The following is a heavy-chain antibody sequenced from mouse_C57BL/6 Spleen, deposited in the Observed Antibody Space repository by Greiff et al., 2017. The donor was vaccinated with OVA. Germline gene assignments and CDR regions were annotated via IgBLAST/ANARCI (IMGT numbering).Heavy chain of an antibody. V-gene: IGHV3-6*01. CDR3: ARGDMVTADYYAMDY. D-gene: IGHD2-2*01. CDR2: ISYDGSN. CDR1: GYSITSGYY. Sequence: DVQLQESGPGLVKPSQSLSLTCSVTGYSITSGYYWNWIRQFPGNKLEWMGYISYDGSNNYNPSLKNRISITRDTSKNQFFLKLNSVTTEDTATYYCARGDMVTADYYAMDYWGQGTSVTVSS. J-gene: IGHJ4*01.